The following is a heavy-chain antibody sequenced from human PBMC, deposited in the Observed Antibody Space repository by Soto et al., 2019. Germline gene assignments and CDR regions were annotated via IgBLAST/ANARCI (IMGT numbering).Heavy chain of an antibody. CDR2: INAGNGNT. Sequence: ASVKVSCKASGYTFTSYAMHWVRQAPGQRLEWMGWINAGNGNTKYSQKFQGRVTITRDTSASTAYMELSSLRSEDTAVYYCARVTAIAARRHADYWGQGTLGTVS. V-gene: IGHV1-3*01. D-gene: IGHD6-6*01. J-gene: IGHJ4*02. CDR3: ARVTAIAARRHADY. CDR1: GYTFTSYA.